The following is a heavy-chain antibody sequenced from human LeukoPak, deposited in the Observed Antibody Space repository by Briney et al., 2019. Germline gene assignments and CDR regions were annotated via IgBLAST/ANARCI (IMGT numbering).Heavy chain of an antibody. CDR3: AKDCSWGLDY. Sequence: GGSLRLSCAASGVTFSSYGMHWVRQAPRQGLEWVAVISYDGSNKYYADSVKGRFTISRDNSKNTLYLQMNSLRAEDAAVYYCAKDCSWGLDYWGQGTLVTVSS. V-gene: IGHV3-30*18. CDR2: ISYDGSNK. J-gene: IGHJ4*02. D-gene: IGHD3-10*02. CDR1: GVTFSSYG.